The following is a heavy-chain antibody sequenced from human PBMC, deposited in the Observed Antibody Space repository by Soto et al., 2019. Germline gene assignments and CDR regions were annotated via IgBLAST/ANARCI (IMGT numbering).Heavy chain of an antibody. CDR1: GGSISSYY. V-gene: IGHV4-59*01. J-gene: IGHJ5*02. D-gene: IGHD2-2*01. CDR3: ARDLGYCSSTSCNNRFDP. Sequence: TSGTLSLTCTVSGGSISSYYWSWIRQPPGKGLEWIGYIYYSGSTNYNPSLKSRVTISVDTSKNQFSLKLSSVTAADTAVYYCARDLGYCSSTSCNNRFDPCGQGTLATVSS. CDR2: IYYSGST.